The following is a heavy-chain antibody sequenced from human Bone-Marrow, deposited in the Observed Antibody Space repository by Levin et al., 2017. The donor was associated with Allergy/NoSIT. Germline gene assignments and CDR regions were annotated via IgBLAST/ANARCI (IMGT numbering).Heavy chain of an antibody. D-gene: IGHD6-19*01. CDR2: IYSTASS. CDR1: GVSINNYF. J-gene: IGHJ6*02. CDR3: ARAGDWESSVWYGTKDYAMEF. Sequence: SQTISLTCNVSGVSINNYFWSWIRQPPGKGLEWIGYIYSTASSSYNPSLKNRVTMSIETSKNQVSLKLRSVTAADTAVYYCARAGDWESSVWYGTKDYAMEFWGQGTTVTVSS. V-gene: IGHV4-59*01.